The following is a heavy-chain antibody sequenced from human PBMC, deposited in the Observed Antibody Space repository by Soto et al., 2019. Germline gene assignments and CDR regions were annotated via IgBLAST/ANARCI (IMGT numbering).Heavy chain of an antibody. D-gene: IGHD2-21*01. CDR3: TTNVGQSSLWFGS. Sequence: GESLRISCQTSGNALGRSSIGWVRQMPGKGLEWMGIIHPPTFKITYSPSFQGRFTISRDDSENTLYLQMNSLKTEDTAVYYCTTNVGQSSLWFGSWGQGTLVTVSS. CDR1: GNALGRSS. V-gene: IGHV5-51*01. CDR2: IHPPTFKI. J-gene: IGHJ5*02.